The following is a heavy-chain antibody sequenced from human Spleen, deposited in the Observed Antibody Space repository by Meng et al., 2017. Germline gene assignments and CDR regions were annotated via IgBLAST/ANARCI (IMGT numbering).Heavy chain of an antibody. CDR1: GGTLNNYD. Sequence: SVKVSCKASGGTLNNYDIIWVRQAPGHGREWMGGIIPKFMTPQYAQKFQGRVTITADESTSTAYMELSSLRSEDTAVYYCARGSRYYDSSGYLYWGQGNLVNVAS. J-gene: IGHJ4*02. V-gene: IGHV1-69*13. CDR3: ARGSRYYDSSGYLY. D-gene: IGHD3-22*01. CDR2: IIPKFMTP.